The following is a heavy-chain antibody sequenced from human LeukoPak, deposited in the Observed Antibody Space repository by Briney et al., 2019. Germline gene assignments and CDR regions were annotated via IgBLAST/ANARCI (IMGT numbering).Heavy chain of an antibody. Sequence: ASVKVSCKASGYTFTSYYMHWVRQAPGQGLEWMGIINPSGGSTSYAQKLQGRVTMTTDTSTSTAYMELRSLRSDDTAVYYCARGSYYYGSGKYYYYMDVWGKGTTVTVSS. D-gene: IGHD3-10*01. CDR1: GYTFTSYY. J-gene: IGHJ6*03. CDR2: INPSGGST. CDR3: ARGSYYYGSGKYYYYMDV. V-gene: IGHV1-46*01.